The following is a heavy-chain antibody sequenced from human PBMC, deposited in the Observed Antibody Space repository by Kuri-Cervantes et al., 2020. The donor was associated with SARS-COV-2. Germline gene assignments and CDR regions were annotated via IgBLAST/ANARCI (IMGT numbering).Heavy chain of an antibody. V-gene: IGHV1-69*13. CDR2: IIPIFGTA. CDR1: GGTFSSYA. J-gene: IGHJ4*02. D-gene: IGHD2-2*01. Sequence: SVKVSCKASGGTFSSYAISWVRQAPGQGLEWMGGIIPIFGTANYAQKFQGRVTITADESTSTAYMELSSLRSEDTAVYYCAREGSTRDLGIDYWGQGTLVTVSS. CDR3: AREGSTRDLGIDY.